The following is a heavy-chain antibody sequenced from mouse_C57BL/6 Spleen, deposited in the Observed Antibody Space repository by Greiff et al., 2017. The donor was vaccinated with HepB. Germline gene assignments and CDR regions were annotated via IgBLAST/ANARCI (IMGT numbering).Heavy chain of an antibody. CDR2: ISDGGSYT. V-gene: IGHV5-4*03. Sequence: EVKLMESGGGLVKPGGSLKLSCAASGFTFSSYAMSWVRQTPEKRLEWVATISDGGSYTYYPDNVKGRFTISRDNAKNNLYLQMSHLKSEDTAMYYCARPNWDGYYFDYWGQGTTLTVSS. D-gene: IGHD4-1*02. J-gene: IGHJ2*01. CDR1: GFTFSSYA. CDR3: ARPNWDGYYFDY.